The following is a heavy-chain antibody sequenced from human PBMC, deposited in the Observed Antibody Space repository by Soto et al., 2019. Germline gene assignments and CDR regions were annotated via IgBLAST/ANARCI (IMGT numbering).Heavy chain of an antibody. V-gene: IGHV1-18*01. CDR2: ISAHNDNT. CDR1: GYTFTSYG. CDR3: ARGGFVDY. Sequence: QVHLVQSGAEVRKPGASVKVSCKGSGYTFTSYGITWVRQAPGQGLEWMGWISAHNDNTNYAQKVQGRVTVTRDTPASTAYRQLRSVRSDATVVYYGARGGFVDYWGQGALVTVSS. D-gene: IGHD3-10*01. J-gene: IGHJ4*02.